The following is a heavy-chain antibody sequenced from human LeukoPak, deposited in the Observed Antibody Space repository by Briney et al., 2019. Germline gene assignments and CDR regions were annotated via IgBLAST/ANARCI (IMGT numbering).Heavy chain of an antibody. Sequence: SETLSLTCSVSGDSITGYYWGWIRQPPGKGLEWIGNIYYTGNTYYNSSLKSRVTISLDTSKNQFSLKLSSVTAADTAVYYCARVISSSGYYSYFDYWGQGTLVTVSS. CDR2: IYYTGNT. CDR3: ARVISSSGYYSYFDY. CDR1: GDSITGYY. J-gene: IGHJ4*02. D-gene: IGHD3-22*01. V-gene: IGHV4-39*07.